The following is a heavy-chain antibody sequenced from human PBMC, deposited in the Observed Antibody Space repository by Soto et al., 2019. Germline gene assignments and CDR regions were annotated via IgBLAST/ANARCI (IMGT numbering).Heavy chain of an antibody. CDR2: IKSNSDGGTT. V-gene: IGHV3-15*01. Sequence: VRQAPGKGLEWLGRIKSNSDGGTTDYAAPVRDRFTISRDDSRNTLYLEMNSLKSEDTAVYYCTTGLATAVCYFDYWGRGTLVTVSS. J-gene: IGHJ4*03. CDR3: TTGLATAVCYFDY. D-gene: IGHD6-13*01.